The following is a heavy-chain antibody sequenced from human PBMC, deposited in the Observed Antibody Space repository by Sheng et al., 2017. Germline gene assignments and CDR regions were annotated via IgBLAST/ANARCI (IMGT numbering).Heavy chain of an antibody. V-gene: IGHV3-23*04. CDR2: IGGSGGHT. CDR3: AKGRIFGVVNPGLDS. CDR1: GFSFNNYA. D-gene: IGHD3-3*01. J-gene: IGHJ4*02. Sequence: EMQLVESGGALVQTGGSLRLSCAASGFSFNNYAMSWVRQAPGKGLEWVSGIGGSGGHTYYADSVQGRFTISRDNSKNTLYLQMSSLRADDTAVYYCAKGRIFGVVNPGLDSWGQGTLVTVSS.